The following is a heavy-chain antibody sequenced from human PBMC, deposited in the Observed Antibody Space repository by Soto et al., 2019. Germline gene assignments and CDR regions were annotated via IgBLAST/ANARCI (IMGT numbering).Heavy chain of an antibody. V-gene: IGHV3-74*01. CDR3: AGGDRGAFDL. D-gene: IGHD2-21*02. Sequence: GGSLRLSCAASRFTFRTYDMDWVRQGKRKGLNWVSRIHSDGSSTTYADSVKGRFTISRDNAKNTLYLQMNSLRAEDTAVYYCAGGDRGAFDLWGQGTMVTVSS. CDR2: IHSDGSST. CDR1: RFTFRTYD. J-gene: IGHJ3*01.